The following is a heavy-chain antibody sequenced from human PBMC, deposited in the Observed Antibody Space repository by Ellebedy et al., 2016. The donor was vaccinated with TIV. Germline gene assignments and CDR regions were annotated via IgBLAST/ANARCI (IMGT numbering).Heavy chain of an antibody. D-gene: IGHD3-3*01. CDR1: GGSVSRRSFY. J-gene: IGHJ5*01. Sequence: MPSETLSLTCTVSGGSVSRRSFYWSWIRQPPGKGLEWIGYIFYSGFTNYNPSLKSRVTISVDASKRQISLKLSSVTPADTAVYYCARDGTESTKFGVIPLNLFDSWGQGTLVTVSS. CDR2: IFYSGFT. CDR3: ARDGTESTKFGVIPLNLFDS. V-gene: IGHV4-61*01.